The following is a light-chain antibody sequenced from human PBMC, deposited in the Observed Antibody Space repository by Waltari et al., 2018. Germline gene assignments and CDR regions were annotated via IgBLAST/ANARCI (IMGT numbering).Light chain of an antibody. CDR3: QQTYSTVPFT. CDR1: LSIDDS. CDR2: GAS. Sequence: EIVMTQSPATLSVSRGGSATLSCRASLSIDDSLPWYHQKPGQPPRLLIHGASTRDTGIPGRFSGSGSGTEFTLTITSLQPDDFATYYCQQTYSTVPFTFGPGTKLNIK. J-gene: IGKJ3*01. V-gene: IGKV3-15*01.